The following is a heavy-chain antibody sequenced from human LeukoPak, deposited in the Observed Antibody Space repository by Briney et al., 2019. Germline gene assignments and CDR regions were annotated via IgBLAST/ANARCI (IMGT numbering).Heavy chain of an antibody. CDR3: AKTMQFEIAAAET. J-gene: IGHJ5*02. Sequence: GGSLRLSCAASGFTFSSYAMSWVRQAPGKGLEWVSAISGSGGSTYYADSVKGRLTISRDNSKNTLYLQMNSLRAEDTAVYYCAKTMQFEIAAAETWGQGTLVTVSS. CDR1: GFTFSSYA. D-gene: IGHD6-13*01. CDR2: ISGSGGST. V-gene: IGHV3-23*01.